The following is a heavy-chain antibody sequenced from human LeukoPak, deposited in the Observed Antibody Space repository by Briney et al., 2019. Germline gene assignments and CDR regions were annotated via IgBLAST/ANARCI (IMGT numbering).Heavy chain of an antibody. V-gene: IGHV4-34*01. D-gene: IGHD6-6*01. Sequence: SETLSLTCAVYGGSFSGYYWSWIRQPPGKGLDWIGEINHSGSTNYNPSLKSRVTISVDTSKNQFSLKLSSVTAADTAVYYCARVGASSIAARPPHFDYWGQGTLVTVSS. CDR1: GGSFSGYY. CDR2: INHSGST. J-gene: IGHJ4*02. CDR3: ARVGASSIAARPPHFDY.